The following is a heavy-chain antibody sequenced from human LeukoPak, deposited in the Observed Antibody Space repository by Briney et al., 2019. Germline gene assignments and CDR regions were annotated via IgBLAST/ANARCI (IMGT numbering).Heavy chain of an antibody. V-gene: IGHV3-30*04. CDR1: GGTFSSYA. CDR3: ASDTVTTYAFDI. CDR2: ISYDGSNK. D-gene: IGHD4-17*01. J-gene: IGHJ3*02. Sequence: SCKASGGTFSSYAMHWVRQAPGKGLEWVAVISYDGSNKYYADSVKGRFTISRDNSKNTLYLQMNSLRAEDTAVYYCASDTVTTYAFDIWGQGTMVTVSS.